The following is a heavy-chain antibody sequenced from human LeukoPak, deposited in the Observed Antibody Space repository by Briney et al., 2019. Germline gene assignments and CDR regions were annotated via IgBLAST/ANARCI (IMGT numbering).Heavy chain of an antibody. CDR2: ISGSGGST. Sequence: GGSLRLSCAASGFTFSSYGMHWVRQAPGKGLEWVSAISGSGGSTYYADSVKGRFTISRDNSKNTLYLQMNSLRAEDTAVYYCAKAYYGSGSYYENWFDPWGQGTLVTVSS. CDR3: AKAYYGSGSYYENWFDP. V-gene: IGHV3-NL1*01. CDR1: GFTFSSYG. D-gene: IGHD3-10*01. J-gene: IGHJ5*02.